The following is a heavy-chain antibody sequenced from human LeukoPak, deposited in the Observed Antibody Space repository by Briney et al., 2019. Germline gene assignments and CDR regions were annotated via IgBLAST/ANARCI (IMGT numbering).Heavy chain of an antibody. J-gene: IGHJ4*02. D-gene: IGHD3-10*01. Sequence: GGSLRLSCAASGFDFSSYAMQWVRQTPGKGLEWVAFIRYDGTDKNYADSVKGRFTISRENSKNILYLQMNSLGPEDTAVYYCAKGGRPYYYGSGNYYNVGFDWGQGTLVIVSS. CDR3: AKGGRPYYYGSGNYYNVGFD. CDR2: IRYDGTDK. CDR1: GFDFSSYA. V-gene: IGHV3-30*02.